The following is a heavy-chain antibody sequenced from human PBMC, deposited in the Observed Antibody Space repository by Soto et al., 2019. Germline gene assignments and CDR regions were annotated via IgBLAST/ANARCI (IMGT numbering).Heavy chain of an antibody. CDR3: ARHGTTVTTLDYYYYYGMDV. CDR1: GYSFTSYW. D-gene: IGHD4-17*01. Sequence: GESLKISCKGSGYSFTSYWIGWVRQMPGKGLEWMGIIYPGDSDTRYSPSFQGQVTISADKSISTAYLQWSSLKASDTAMYYCARHGTTVTTLDYYYYYGMDVWGQGTTVTVSS. V-gene: IGHV5-51*01. J-gene: IGHJ6*02. CDR2: IYPGDSDT.